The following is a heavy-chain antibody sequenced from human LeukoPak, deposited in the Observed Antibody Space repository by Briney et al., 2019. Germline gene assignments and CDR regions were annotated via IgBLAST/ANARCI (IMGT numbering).Heavy chain of an antibody. CDR2: IYTSGST. D-gene: IGHD3-22*01. CDR1: GGSISSYY. CDR3: TSRGYYYDSSGYLDY. Sequence: PSETLSLTCTVSGGSISSYYWSWIRQPAGKGLEWIGRIYTSGSTNYNPSLKSRVTMSVDTSKNQFSLKLSSVTAADTAVYYCTSRGYYYDSSGYLDYWGQGTLVTVSS. V-gene: IGHV4-4*07. J-gene: IGHJ4*02.